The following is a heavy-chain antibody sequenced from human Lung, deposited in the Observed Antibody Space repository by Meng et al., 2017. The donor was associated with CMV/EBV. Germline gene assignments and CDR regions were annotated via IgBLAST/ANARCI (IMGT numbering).Heavy chain of an antibody. J-gene: IGHJ4*02. V-gene: IGHV4-4*02. CDR1: GGSLSSRNW. CDR2: IYHSGST. Sequence: QVQLQESGPGLVTPSGTLSLTCAGPGGSLSSRNWWSWVRQPPGKGLEWIGEIYHSGSTNYNPSLKSRVTISVDESKNQFSLRLSSVTAADTAVYYCARVGAYCGGDCYHPRWGQGTLVTVSS. D-gene: IGHD2-21*02. CDR3: ARVGAYCGGDCYHPR.